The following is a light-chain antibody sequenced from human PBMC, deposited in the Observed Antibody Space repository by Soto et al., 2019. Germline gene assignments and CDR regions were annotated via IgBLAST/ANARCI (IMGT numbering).Light chain of an antibody. V-gene: IGLV2-14*01. Sequence: QSAQTQPASVSGSPGQSITISCTGTSSDVGGYNYVSWYQQHPGKAPKLMIYEVSNRPSGVSNRFSGSKSGNTASLTISGLQAEDEADYYCSSYTSSSTQVFGGGTKLTVL. CDR1: SSDVGGYNY. CDR2: EVS. J-gene: IGLJ3*02. CDR3: SSYTSSSTQV.